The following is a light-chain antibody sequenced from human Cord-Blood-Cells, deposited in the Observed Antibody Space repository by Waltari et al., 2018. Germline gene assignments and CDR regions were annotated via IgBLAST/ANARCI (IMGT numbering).Light chain of an antibody. CDR3: SSYTSSSTWV. V-gene: IGLV2-14*01. CDR1: SSDVGGYHY. Sequence: QSALTQPASVSASPGQSITISCTATSSDVGGYHYVSWYQQHPGKAPKLMIYDVSKRPSGVSNRFSGSKSGNTASLTISGLQAEDEADYYCSSYTSSSTWVFGGGTKLTVL. CDR2: DVS. J-gene: IGLJ2*01.